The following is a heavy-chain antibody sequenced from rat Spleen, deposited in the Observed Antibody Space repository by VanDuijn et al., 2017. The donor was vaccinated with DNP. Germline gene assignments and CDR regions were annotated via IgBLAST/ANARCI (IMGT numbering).Heavy chain of an antibody. CDR3: ARWTRYFDY. CDR2: ISYSSST. CDR1: GFSITTNY. Sequence: VQLKESGPGLVKPSHSLSLTCSVTGFSITTNYWGWIRKFPENKMEYIGHISYSSSTNYNPFLKSRFSITRDTSKNQFFLKLNSVTTEDTATYYCARWTRYFDYWGQGVMVTVSS. V-gene: IGHV3-1*01. J-gene: IGHJ2*01.